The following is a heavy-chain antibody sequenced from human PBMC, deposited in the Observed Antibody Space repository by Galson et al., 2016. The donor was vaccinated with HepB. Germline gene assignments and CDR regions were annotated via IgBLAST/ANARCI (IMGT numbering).Heavy chain of an antibody. Sequence: SETLSLTCAVYGGSFSGYYWTWIRQPPGKGLEWIGEINLSGSTNYNPSLQIRVTISVDTSKNQFSLKLSSVTAADTAVYYCARAYYDILTGYIIDWFDPWGQGTLVTVSS. CDR3: ARAYYDILTGYIIDWFDP. J-gene: IGHJ5*02. CDR1: GGSFSGYY. V-gene: IGHV4-34*01. D-gene: IGHD3-9*01. CDR2: INLSGST.